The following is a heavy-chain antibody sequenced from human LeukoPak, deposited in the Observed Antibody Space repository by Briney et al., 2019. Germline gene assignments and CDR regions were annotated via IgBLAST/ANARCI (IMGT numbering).Heavy chain of an antibody. CDR3: AKDKELYNTNIPYYYYMDV. Sequence: PGGSLRLSCDPSLLTLRNHLMHCVRRAPGTGVEWVSLVCFDGGNKYYTDSAKGGFTISRDNSKNTLYLHMSGLRAEDKAAYYCAKDKELYNTNIPYYYYMDVWGKGTTVTVSS. CDR1: LLTLRNHL. D-gene: IGHD1-1*01. V-gene: IGHV3-30*02. J-gene: IGHJ6*03. CDR2: VCFDGGNK.